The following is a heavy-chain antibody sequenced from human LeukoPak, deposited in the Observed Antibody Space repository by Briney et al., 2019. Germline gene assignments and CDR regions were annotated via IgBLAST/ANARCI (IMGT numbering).Heavy chain of an antibody. D-gene: IGHD4-17*01. V-gene: IGHV4-4*07. J-gene: IGHJ1*01. Sequence: SETLSLTCTVSGGSISSYYWSWIRQPAGKGLEWIGRIYTSGSTNYNPSLTSRVTMSVDTSKNQFSLKLSSVTAADTAVYYCARGGEYGDYRHTQYFQHWGQGTLVTVSS. CDR3: ARGGEYGDYRHTQYFQH. CDR2: IYTSGST. CDR1: GGSISSYY.